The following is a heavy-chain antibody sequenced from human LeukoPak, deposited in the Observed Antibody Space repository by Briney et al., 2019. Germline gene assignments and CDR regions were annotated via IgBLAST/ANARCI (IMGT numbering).Heavy chain of an antibody. J-gene: IGHJ4*02. V-gene: IGHV3-53*01. CDR2: ISGGGST. Sequence: PGGSLRVSCAASGFSVNSNYMSWVRQAPGKGLEWVSVISGGGSTYYADSVKGRFTISRDISKNTLYLQMNSLRAEDTAVYYCARGGGSGNYESFDYWGQGALVTVSS. CDR3: ARGGGSGNYESFDY. CDR1: GFSVNSNY. D-gene: IGHD3-10*01.